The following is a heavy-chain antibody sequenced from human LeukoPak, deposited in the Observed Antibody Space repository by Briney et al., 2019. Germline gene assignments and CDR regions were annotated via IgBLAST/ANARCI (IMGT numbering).Heavy chain of an antibody. V-gene: IGHV4-39*01. CDR1: GGSISSSSYY. Sequence: SETLSLTCTVSGGSISSSSYYWGWIRQPPGKGLEWIGSIYYSGSTYYNPSLKSRVTISVDTSKNQFSLKLRSVTAADTAVYYCARYGSSGWYIDHWGQGTLVTVSS. D-gene: IGHD6-19*01. CDR3: ARYGSSGWYIDH. CDR2: IYYSGST. J-gene: IGHJ4*02.